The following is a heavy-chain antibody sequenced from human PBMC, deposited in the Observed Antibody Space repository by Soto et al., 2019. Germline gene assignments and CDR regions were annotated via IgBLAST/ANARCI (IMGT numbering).Heavy chain of an antibody. D-gene: IGHD6-19*01. CDR3: AAGYGRQWMVH. V-gene: IGHV1-58*01. Sequence: SVTVSCKASGFTFTSSAVQWVRQARGQRLEWIGWIVVGSGNTNYAQKFQERVTITRDMSTSTAYMELSSLRSEDTAVYYCAAGYGRQWMVHWGQGTLVTVSS. CDR1: GFTFTSSA. J-gene: IGHJ4*02. CDR2: IVVGSGNT.